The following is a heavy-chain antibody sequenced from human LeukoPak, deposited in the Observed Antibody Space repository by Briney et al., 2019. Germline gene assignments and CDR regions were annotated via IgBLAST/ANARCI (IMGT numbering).Heavy chain of an antibody. CDR3: ARMTSMTTSRGFFFDF. J-gene: IGHJ4*02. CDR2: IYYSGST. D-gene: IGHD4-17*01. Sequence: SETLSLTCTVSGGSISSGDYYWSWIRQPPGKGLEWIGYIYYSGSTYYNPSLKSRITISVDTSKNQFSLKLSSVTAADTAVYYCARMTSMTTSRGFFFDFWGQGTLVTVSS. CDR1: GGSISSGDYY. V-gene: IGHV4-30-4*02.